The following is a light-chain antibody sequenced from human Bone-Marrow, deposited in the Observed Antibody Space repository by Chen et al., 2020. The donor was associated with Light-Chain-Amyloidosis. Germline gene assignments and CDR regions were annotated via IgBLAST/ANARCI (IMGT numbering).Light chain of an antibody. CDR3: QSADSSGTYEVI. V-gene: IGLV3-25*03. Sequence: SNELTQPTSVSVYTAQTARIPCSGDDLPNKFAYWYQQKPGQAPVLVIHRDTERPSGISERFSGSSSGTTATLTISGVQAEDEADYHCQSADSSGTYEVIFGGGTKLTVL. J-gene: IGLJ2*01. CDR2: RDT. CDR1: DLPNKF.